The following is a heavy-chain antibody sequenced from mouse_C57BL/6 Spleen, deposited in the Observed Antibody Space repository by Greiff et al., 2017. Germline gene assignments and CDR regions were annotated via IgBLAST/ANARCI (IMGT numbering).Heavy chain of an antibody. J-gene: IGHJ3*01. D-gene: IGHD2-4*01. Sequence: LVESGPELVKPGASVKISCKASGYAFSSSWMNWVKQRPGKGLEWIGRSYPGDGDTNSNGKFKGKATLTADKSSSTAYMQLSSLTSEDSAVYFCARSPIYYDYDEFAYWGQGTLVTVSA. CDR1: GYAFSSSW. CDR2: SYPGDGDT. V-gene: IGHV1-82*01. CDR3: ARSPIYYDYDEFAY.